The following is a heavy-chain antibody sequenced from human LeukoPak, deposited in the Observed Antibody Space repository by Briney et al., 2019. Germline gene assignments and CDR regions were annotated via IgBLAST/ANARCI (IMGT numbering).Heavy chain of an antibody. V-gene: IGHV3-23*01. CDR2: ISGSGGST. CDR1: GFTFSSYA. Sequence: GGSLRLSCAASGFTFSSYAMSWVRQARGKGLEWVSAISGSGGSTYYADSVKGRFTISRDNSKNTLYLQMNSLRAEDTAVYYCARELMVRGVQFDYWGQGTLVTVSS. D-gene: IGHD3-10*01. J-gene: IGHJ4*02. CDR3: ARELMVRGVQFDY.